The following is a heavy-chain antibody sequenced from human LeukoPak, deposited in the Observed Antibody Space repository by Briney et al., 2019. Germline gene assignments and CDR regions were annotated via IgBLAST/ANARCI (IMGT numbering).Heavy chain of an antibody. CDR1: EVSFKNYW. J-gene: IGHJ4*02. CDR2: IYSGGST. V-gene: IGHV3-66*01. CDR3: ARDRLGFGEFT. Sequence: GGSLRLSCAASEVSFKNYWMNWVRQAPGKGLEWVSVIYSGGSTYYADSVKGRFTISRDNSKNTLYLQMNSLRAEDTAVYYCARDRLGFGEFTWGQGTLVTVSS. D-gene: IGHD3-10*01.